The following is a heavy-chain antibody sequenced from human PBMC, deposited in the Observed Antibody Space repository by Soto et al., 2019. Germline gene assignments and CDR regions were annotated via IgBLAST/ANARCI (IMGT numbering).Heavy chain of an antibody. CDR3: ARNMDYYYGPGSGNGHGV. V-gene: IGHV1-2*02. Sequence: QVQLVQSGAEVKEPGDSVRVSCEASGYTFTAYYIHWVRQVPGQGLEWMGWINPKFGDTTYAQDFQGRATMTRDMSISTVYMELSRLTSDDTAIYYCARNMDYYYGPGSGNGHGVWGQGTTVTVFS. CDR1: GYTFTAYY. D-gene: IGHD3-10*01. CDR2: INPKFGDT. J-gene: IGHJ6*02.